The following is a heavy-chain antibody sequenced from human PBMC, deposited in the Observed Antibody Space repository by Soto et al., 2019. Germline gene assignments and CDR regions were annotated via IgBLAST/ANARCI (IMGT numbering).Heavy chain of an antibody. CDR3: ARAVVGYCSSASCPADY. D-gene: IGHD2-2*01. J-gene: IGHJ4*02. CDR2: IYPSESDT. Sequence: LGGSLTISCKGSGYTFTSYWIGWVRQLPGKGLEWMGMIYPSESDTIYSPSFQGQVTMSADKSISTAYLQWSSLKASDTAMYYCARAVVGYCSSASCPADYWGQGTLVTVSS. V-gene: IGHV5-51*01. CDR1: GYTFTSYW.